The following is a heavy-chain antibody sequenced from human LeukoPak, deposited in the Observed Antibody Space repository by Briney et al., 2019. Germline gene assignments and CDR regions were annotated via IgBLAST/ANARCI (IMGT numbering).Heavy chain of an antibody. J-gene: IGHJ6*02. Sequence: GASVKVSCKASGYTFTSYGISWVRQAPGQGLEWMGWISAYNGNTNYAQKLQGRVTMTTDTSTSTAYMELRSLRSDDTAVYYCARGSERDSYYYYGMDAWGQGTTVTVSS. CDR2: ISAYNGNT. CDR3: ARGSERDSYYYYGMDA. V-gene: IGHV1-18*01. CDR1: GYTFTSYG. D-gene: IGHD3-22*01.